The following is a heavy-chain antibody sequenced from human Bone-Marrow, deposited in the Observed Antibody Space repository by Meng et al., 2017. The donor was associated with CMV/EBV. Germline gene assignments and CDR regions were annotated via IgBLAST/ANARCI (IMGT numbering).Heavy chain of an antibody. Sequence: GESLKISCAASGFTFSTYNMNWVRQAPGKGLEWVSSISSSGNYIYYADSVKGRFTISRDNAKNSLYLRMNSLRAEDTAVYYCARDSRRGNPGYWGQGTLVTVSS. CDR3: ARDSRRGNPGY. J-gene: IGHJ4*02. V-gene: IGHV3-21*01. D-gene: IGHD4-23*01. CDR2: ISSSGNYI. CDR1: GFTFSTYN.